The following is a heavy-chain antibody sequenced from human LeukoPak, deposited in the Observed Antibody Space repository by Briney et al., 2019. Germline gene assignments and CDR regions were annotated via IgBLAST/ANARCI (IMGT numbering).Heavy chain of an antibody. Sequence: GGSLRLSCAASGFTFSNYDMHWVRQATGKGLEWVSGIGTTGDTYYPASVKDRFTISRENAKNSLYLQMNSLRAGDTAVYYCARGDILTDYSFDPWGQGTLVIVSS. V-gene: IGHV3-13*04. J-gene: IGHJ5*02. CDR3: ARGDILTDYSFDP. CDR2: IGTTGDT. CDR1: GFTFSNYD. D-gene: IGHD3-9*01.